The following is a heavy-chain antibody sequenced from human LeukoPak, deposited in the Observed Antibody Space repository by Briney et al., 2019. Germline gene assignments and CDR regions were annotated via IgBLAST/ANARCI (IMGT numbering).Heavy chain of an antibody. CDR1: GYTFTSYY. CDR3: AREGDGGSTFLDWLIDY. J-gene: IGHJ4*02. Sequence: ASVKVSCKASGYTFTSYYMHWVRHAPGQGLEWMGIINPSGGSTSYAQKFQGRVTMTRDTSTSAVYMEMSSLRSEDTAVYYCAREGDGGSTFLDWLIDYWGQGTLVTVSS. CDR2: INPSGGST. D-gene: IGHD3-9*01. V-gene: IGHV1-46*01.